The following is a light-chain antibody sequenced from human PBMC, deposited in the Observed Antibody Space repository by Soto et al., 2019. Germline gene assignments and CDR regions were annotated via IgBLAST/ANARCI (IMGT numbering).Light chain of an antibody. CDR1: QSVSSY. J-gene: IGKJ4*01. Sequence: EIVLTQSPATLSLSPGERATLSCRASQSVSSYLAWYQQKPGQAPRLLIYGASTRATGIPARFSGSGSGTEFTLTISSLQIEDFALYYCQQSNNWPPLTFGGGTKVDIK. V-gene: IGKV3-15*01. CDR2: GAS. CDR3: QQSNNWPPLT.